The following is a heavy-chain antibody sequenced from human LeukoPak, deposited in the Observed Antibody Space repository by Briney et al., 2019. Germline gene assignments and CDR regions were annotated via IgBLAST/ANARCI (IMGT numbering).Heavy chain of an antibody. J-gene: IGHJ4*02. CDR3: AREGAVAGTVGY. V-gene: IGHV1-46*01. CDR2: INPSGGST. CDR1: GYTFTSYY. D-gene: IGHD6-19*01. Sequence: ASVKVSCKASGYTFTSYYMHWVRLAPGQGLEWMGIINPSGGSTSYAQKFQGRVTMTRDTSTSTVYMELSSLRSEDTAVYYCAREGAVAGTVGYWGQGTLVTVSS.